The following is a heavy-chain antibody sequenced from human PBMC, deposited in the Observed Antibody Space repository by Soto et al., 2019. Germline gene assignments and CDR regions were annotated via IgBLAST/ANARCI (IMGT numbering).Heavy chain of an antibody. CDR2: ISYDGSNK. D-gene: IGHD3-22*01. CDR3: AKTYYYDSSGYVDY. Sequence: PGGPLRLSCAASGFTFSSYGMHWVRQAPGKGLEWVAVISYDGSNKYYADSVKGRFTISRDNSKNTLYLQMNSLRAEDTAVYYCAKTYYYDSSGYVDYWGQGTLVTVSS. V-gene: IGHV3-30*18. CDR1: GFTFSSYG. J-gene: IGHJ4*02.